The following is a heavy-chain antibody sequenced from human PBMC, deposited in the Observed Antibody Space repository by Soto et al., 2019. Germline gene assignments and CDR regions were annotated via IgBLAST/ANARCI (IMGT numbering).Heavy chain of an antibody. CDR3: ARGDRGGFDL. V-gene: IGHV3-74*01. D-gene: IGHD3-10*01. J-gene: IGHJ3*01. Sequence: EVQLVESGGGLVQPGASLRLSCAASGFTFDYYWMHWVRQAPGKGLVWVSRVHSDGTTTTYADSVKGRFTISRDNSRNTVSLQMSSLRAEDTDIYYCARGDRGGFDLWGHVTVVTVSS. CDR2: VHSDGTTT. CDR1: GFTFDYYW.